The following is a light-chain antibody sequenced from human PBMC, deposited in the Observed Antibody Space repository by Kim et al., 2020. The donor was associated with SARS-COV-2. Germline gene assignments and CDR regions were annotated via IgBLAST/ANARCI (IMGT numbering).Light chain of an antibody. V-gene: IGKV3-11*01. CDR2: DAS. J-gene: IGKJ2*01. Sequence: EIVLTQSPATLSLSPGERATLSCRASQSINSYLAWYQQKPGQAPRLLIYDASYRATGIPARFSGSASGTDFTLTISSLEPEDFAFYYCQSRSNRPHMYTFGQGTKLEI. CDR3: QSRSNRPHMYT. CDR1: QSINSY.